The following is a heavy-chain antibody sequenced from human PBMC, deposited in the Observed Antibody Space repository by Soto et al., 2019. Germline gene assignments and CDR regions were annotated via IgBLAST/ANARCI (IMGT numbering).Heavy chain of an antibody. V-gene: IGHV1-3*01. CDR1: GYTFTSYA. CDR2: INAGNGNT. J-gene: IGHJ6*02. Sequence: ASVKVSCKASGYTFTSYAMHLVRQAPGQRLEWMGWINAGNGNTKYSQEFQGRVTITRDTSASTAYMELSSLRSEDTAVYYCARRPSYYGMDVWGQGTTVTVSS. CDR3: ARRPSYYGMDV. D-gene: IGHD6-6*01.